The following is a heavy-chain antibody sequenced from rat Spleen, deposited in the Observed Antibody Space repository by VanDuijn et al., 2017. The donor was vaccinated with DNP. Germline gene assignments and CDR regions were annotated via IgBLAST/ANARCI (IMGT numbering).Heavy chain of an antibody. CDR1: GFTFSDYY. V-gene: IGHV5-22*01. Sequence: EVQLVESGGGLVQPGRSLKLSCAASGFTFSDYYMAWVRQAPTKGLEWVASISYDGTRSYYRDSVKGRFTISRDNAKSTLYLQMNSLRSEYMATYYCIRWNSGHFDYWGQGVMVTVSS. J-gene: IGHJ2*01. D-gene: IGHD4-3*01. CDR3: IRWNSGHFDY. CDR2: ISYDGTRS.